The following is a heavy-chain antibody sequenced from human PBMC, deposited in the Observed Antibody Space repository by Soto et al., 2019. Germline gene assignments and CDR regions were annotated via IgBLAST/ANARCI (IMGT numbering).Heavy chain of an antibody. J-gene: IGHJ6*02. CDR1: GFTFSSYG. V-gene: IGHV3-33*01. D-gene: IGHD3-9*01. CDR2: IWYDGSNK. Sequence: PGGSLRLSCAASGFTFSSYGMHWVRQAPGKGLEWVAVIWYDGSNKYYADSVKGRFTISRDNSKNTLYLQMNSLRAEDTAVYYCARSNILTGYYRPDYYYGMDVWGQGTTVTVSS. CDR3: ARSNILTGYYRPDYYYGMDV.